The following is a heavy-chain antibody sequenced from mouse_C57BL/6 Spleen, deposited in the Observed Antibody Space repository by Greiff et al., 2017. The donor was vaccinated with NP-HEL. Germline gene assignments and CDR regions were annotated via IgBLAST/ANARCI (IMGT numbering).Heavy chain of an antibody. V-gene: IGHV1-85*01. CDR2: IYPRDGST. CDR1: GYTFTSYD. D-gene: IGHD1-1*02. CDR3: DRRWDAMDY. Sequence: VQLQESGPELVKPGASVKLSCKASGYTFTSYDINWVKQRPGQGIEWIGWIYPRDGSTKYNQKLQGKATSTVDTSSSTAYMELHVLASDDSAVYYCDRRWDAMDYWGQGTSVTVSS. J-gene: IGHJ4*01.